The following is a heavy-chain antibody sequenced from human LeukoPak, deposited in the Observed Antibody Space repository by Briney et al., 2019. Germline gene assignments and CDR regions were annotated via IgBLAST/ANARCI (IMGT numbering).Heavy chain of an antibody. CDR1: GYTFTSYD. CDR2: MNPNSGNT. CDR3: ARGGYSSSWYDYYYGMDV. V-gene: IGHV1-8*01. J-gene: IGHJ6*02. Sequence: ASVKVSCKASGYTFTSYDINRVRQATGQGLEWMGWMNPNSGNTGYAQKFQGRVTMTRNTSISTAYMELSSLRSEDTAVYYCARGGYSSSWYDYYYGMDVWGQGTTVTVSS. D-gene: IGHD6-13*01.